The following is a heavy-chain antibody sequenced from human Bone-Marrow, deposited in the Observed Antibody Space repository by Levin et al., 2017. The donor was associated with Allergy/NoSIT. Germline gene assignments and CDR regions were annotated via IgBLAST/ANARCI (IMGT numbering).Heavy chain of an antibody. V-gene: IGHV4-30-4*01. D-gene: IGHD2-2*01. CDR1: GVSISSGDYY. CDR2: IYYSGTS. Sequence: LRLSCSVSGVSISSGDYYWGWIRQPPGKGLEWIGYIYYSGTSSFNPSLKSRLTMSVDTTNNHFSLKLSAVTAADTAVYYCAGLRETCSGSRCFIDWFDPWGQGTLVTVSS. J-gene: IGHJ5*02. CDR3: AGLRETCSGSRCFIDWFDP.